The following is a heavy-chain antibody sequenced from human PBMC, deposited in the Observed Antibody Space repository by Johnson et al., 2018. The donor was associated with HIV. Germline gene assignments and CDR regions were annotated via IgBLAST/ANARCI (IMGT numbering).Heavy chain of an antibody. D-gene: IGHD1-26*01. V-gene: IGHV3-15*01. Sequence: EQLVESGGGLVQPGGSLRLSCAASGFTFSSYAMSLVRQTPGKGLEWVGRIKSQTDGGTTDYAAPVKGRFTISRDDSKNTLYLQMNSLKTEDTAVYSCTTDWGSYHEYAFDIWGQGTMVTVSS. CDR2: IKSQTDGGTT. CDR1: GFTFSSYA. CDR3: TTDWGSYHEYAFDI. J-gene: IGHJ3*02.